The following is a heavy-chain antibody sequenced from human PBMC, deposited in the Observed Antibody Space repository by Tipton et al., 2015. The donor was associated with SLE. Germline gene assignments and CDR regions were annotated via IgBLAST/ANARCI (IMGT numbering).Heavy chain of an antibody. CDR2: IYYSGNT. CDR1: GGSISSSSYY. J-gene: IGHJ5*02. D-gene: IGHD6-19*01. V-gene: IGHV4-39*01. CDR3: ARHSSGWYRAWFDP. Sequence: TLSLTCTVSGGSISSSSYYWGWIRQPPGKGLEWIGSIYYSGNTYYNPSLKSRVTISVDTSKNQFSLKLSSVTAADTAVYYCARHSSGWYRAWFDPWGQGTLVTVSS.